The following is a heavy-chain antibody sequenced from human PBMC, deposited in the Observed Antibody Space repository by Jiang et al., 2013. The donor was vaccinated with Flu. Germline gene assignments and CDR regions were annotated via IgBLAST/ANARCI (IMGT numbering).Heavy chain of an antibody. Sequence: SLTCTVSGGSISSYYWSWIRQPAGKGLEWIGRIYTSGSTNYNPSLKSRVTMSVDTSKNQFSLKLSSVTAADTAVYYCARDLDWNYGGYYYYYMDVWGKGTTVTVSS. V-gene: IGHV4-4*07. J-gene: IGHJ6*03. D-gene: IGHD1-7*01. CDR3: ARDLDWNYGGYYYYYMDV. CDR2: IYTSGST. CDR1: GGSISSYY.